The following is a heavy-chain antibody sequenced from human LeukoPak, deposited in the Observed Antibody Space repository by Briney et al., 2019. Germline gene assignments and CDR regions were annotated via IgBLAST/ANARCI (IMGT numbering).Heavy chain of an antibody. CDR2: IYYSGST. Sequence: PSETLSLTCTVSGGSISSYYWSWIRQPPGKGLEWIGYIYYSGSTNYNPSLKSRVTISVDTSKNQFSLKLSSVTAADTAVYYCARDSRSDWLLSPYYYYYMDVWGKGTTVTVSS. V-gene: IGHV4-59*01. CDR3: ARDSRSDWLLSPYYYYYMDV. D-gene: IGHD3-9*01. J-gene: IGHJ6*03. CDR1: GGSISSYY.